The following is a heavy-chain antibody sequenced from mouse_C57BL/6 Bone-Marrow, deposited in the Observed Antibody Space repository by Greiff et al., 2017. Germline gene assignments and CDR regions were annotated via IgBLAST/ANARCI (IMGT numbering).Heavy chain of an antibody. CDR3: ASGIYYCGSSYFDV. CDR2: IYPGGGYT. D-gene: IGHD1-1*01. Sequence: QVQLKESGAELVRPGTSVKMSCKASGYTFTNYWIGWAKQRPGHGLEWIGDIYPGGGYTNYNEKFKGKATMTADKSSSTAYMQFSSLTSEDSAIYYCASGIYYCGSSYFDVWGTGTTVTVSS. CDR1: GYTFTNYW. J-gene: IGHJ1*03. V-gene: IGHV1-63*01.